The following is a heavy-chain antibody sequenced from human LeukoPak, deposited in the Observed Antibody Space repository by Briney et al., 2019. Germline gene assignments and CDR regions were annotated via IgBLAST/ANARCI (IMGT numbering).Heavy chain of an antibody. CDR1: GFTFSNYN. CDR3: ARDKIVGPTTLDY. V-gene: IGHV3-7*01. J-gene: IGHJ4*02. Sequence: PGGSLRLSCAASGFTFSNYNFYWVRQAPGKGLEWVANIKQDGNEKYYVDSVKGRFTISRDNAKNSLYLQMNSLRADDTAVYYCARDKIVGPTTLDYWGQGTLVTVSS. CDR2: IKQDGNEK. D-gene: IGHD1-26*01.